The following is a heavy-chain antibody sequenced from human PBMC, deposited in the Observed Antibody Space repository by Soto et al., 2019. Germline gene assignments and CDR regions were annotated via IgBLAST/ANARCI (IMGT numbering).Heavy chain of an antibody. CDR3: ARVPMDYYDSSGYLDY. J-gene: IGHJ4*02. V-gene: IGHV3-21*01. Sequence: GGSLRLSCAASGFTFSSYSVIWVRQAPGKGLEWVSSISSGSSYIYYADSVKGRFTISRDNAKSSLFLQMNSLRADDTAVYYCARVPMDYYDSSGYLDYWGQGTLVTVSS. CDR1: GFTFSSYS. D-gene: IGHD3-22*01. CDR2: ISSGSSYI.